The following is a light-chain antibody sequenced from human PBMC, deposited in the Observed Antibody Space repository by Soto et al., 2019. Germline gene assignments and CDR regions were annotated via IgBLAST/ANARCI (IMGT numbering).Light chain of an antibody. J-gene: IGLJ2*01. V-gene: IGLV1-36*01. CDR3: ATWDDSLNTEL. Sequence: QLVLTQPPSVSGAPRQRVTISCSGSSSNIGNKPVNWYQQLPGQAPKLLIYYDDLKPSGVSDRFSGSKSGTSASLTISGLQSAVGAHYYCATWDDSLNTELFGGGTKVTVL. CDR1: SSNIGNKP. CDR2: YDD.